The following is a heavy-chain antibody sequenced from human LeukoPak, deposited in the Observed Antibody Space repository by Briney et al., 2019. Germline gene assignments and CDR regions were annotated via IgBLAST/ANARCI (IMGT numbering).Heavy chain of an antibody. CDR2: ISSDGKSI. J-gene: IGHJ4*02. Sequence: GGSLRLSCAASGFTFSSYWMDWVRQAPGKGLVWVSRISSDGKSISYADSVKGRFTISRDNAKNSLYLQMNSLRAEDTAVYYCARDITSPERDITRNDYWGQGTLVTVSS. CDR1: GFTFSSYW. D-gene: IGHD1-14*01. CDR3: ARDITSPERDITRNDY. V-gene: IGHV3-74*01.